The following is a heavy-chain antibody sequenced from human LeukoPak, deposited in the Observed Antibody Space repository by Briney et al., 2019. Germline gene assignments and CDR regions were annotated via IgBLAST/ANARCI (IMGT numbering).Heavy chain of an antibody. CDR2: ISYDGSNK. V-gene: IGHV3-30*04. D-gene: IGHD3-10*01. CDR3: ARAHYGSGSYYLDY. Sequence: GGSLRLSCAASGFTFSSYAMHWVRQAPGKGLEWVAVISYDGSNKYYADSVKGRFTISRDNSKNTLYLQMNSLRAEDTAVYYCARAHYGSGSYYLDYWGQGTLVTVSS. CDR1: GFTFSSYA. J-gene: IGHJ4*02.